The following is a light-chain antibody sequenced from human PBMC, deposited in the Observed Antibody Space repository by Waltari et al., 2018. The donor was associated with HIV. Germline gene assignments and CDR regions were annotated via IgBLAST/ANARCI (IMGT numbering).Light chain of an antibody. V-gene: IGLV1-47*01. Sequence: QSVLTQPPSASGTPGQRVTISCSGSSSNIGSKYVYWYQQLPGTAPKLLIHRKNQRPSGVPDRFSGSKSGTSASRAISGLRSEDEADYYCAAWDDSLSGFWVFGGGTKLTVL. CDR2: RKN. CDR1: SSNIGSKY. J-gene: IGLJ3*02. CDR3: AAWDDSLSGFWV.